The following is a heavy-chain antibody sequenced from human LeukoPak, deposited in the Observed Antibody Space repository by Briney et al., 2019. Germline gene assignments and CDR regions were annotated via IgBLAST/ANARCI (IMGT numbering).Heavy chain of an antibody. Sequence: PGGSLRLSCAASGFTFSSYGMHWVRQAPGKGLEWVAFIRYDQSNKYYADSVKGRFTISRDNSKNTVYLHMNSLRAVDTAVYYCAKDSGTYWVDYYYMDVWGKGTTVTVSS. CDR2: IRYDQSNK. CDR1: GFTFSSYG. CDR3: AKDSGTYWVDYYYMDV. D-gene: IGHD1-26*01. V-gene: IGHV3-30*02. J-gene: IGHJ6*03.